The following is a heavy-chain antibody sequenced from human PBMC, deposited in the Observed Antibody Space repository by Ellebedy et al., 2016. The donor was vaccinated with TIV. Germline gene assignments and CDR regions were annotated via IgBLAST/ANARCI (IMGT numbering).Heavy chain of an antibody. D-gene: IGHD1-26*01. J-gene: IGHJ4*02. CDR2: IYWGDDE. Sequence: SGPTLVKPTQTLTLTCTFSGFSLSTSGVGVGWIRQPPGKALEWLALIYWGDDERYSPSLKSKLTITQDTSKNQVVLTMTNMDPVDTATYYCARRRTASCFDYWGQGTLVTVSS. CDR3: ARRRTASCFDY. CDR1: GFSLSTSGVG. V-gene: IGHV2-5*02.